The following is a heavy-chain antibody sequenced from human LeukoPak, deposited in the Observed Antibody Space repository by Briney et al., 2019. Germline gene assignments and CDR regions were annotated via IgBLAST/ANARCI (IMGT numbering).Heavy chain of an antibody. CDR2: ISYDGSNK. V-gene: IGHV3-30-3*01. J-gene: IGHJ4*02. CDR1: GFTFSSYA. CDR3: ARDQHRYCSSTSCYFFDY. D-gene: IGHD2-2*01. Sequence: GRSLRLSCAASGFTFSSYAMHWVRQAPGKGLEWVAVISYDGSNKYYADSVKGRFTISRDNSKNTLYLQMNSLRAEDTAVYYCARDQHRYCSSTSCYFFDYWGQGILVTVSS.